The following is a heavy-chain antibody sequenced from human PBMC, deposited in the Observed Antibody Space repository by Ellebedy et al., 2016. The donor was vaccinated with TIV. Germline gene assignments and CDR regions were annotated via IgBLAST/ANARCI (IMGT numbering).Heavy chain of an antibody. Sequence: AASVKVSCKASGGTFSSYAINWVRQAPGQGLEWMGGIIPIFGTTNYAQKFQDRVTIAADESTSTVYMELSSLRSEDTAVYYCARGPTGGNFDYWGQGTLVTVSS. CDR2: IIPIFGTT. V-gene: IGHV1-69*13. CDR3: ARGPTGGNFDY. J-gene: IGHJ4*02. CDR1: GGTFSSYA.